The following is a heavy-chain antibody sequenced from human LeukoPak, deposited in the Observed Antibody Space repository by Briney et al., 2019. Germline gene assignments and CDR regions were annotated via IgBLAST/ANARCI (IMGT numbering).Heavy chain of an antibody. D-gene: IGHD4-17*01. J-gene: IGHJ3*01. CDR1: GFTFSNYV. CDR3: ARDPGRHYGDHGNELD. CDR2: TSASGSAT. V-gene: IGHV3-23*01. Sequence: GSLRLSCVASGFTFSNYVMRWVRQAPGKGLEWVSTTSASGSATYYPDSVKGRFTISRDNSKSTLYLQMNSLRVDDTAIYYCARDPGRHYGDHGNELDWGQGTMVTVSS.